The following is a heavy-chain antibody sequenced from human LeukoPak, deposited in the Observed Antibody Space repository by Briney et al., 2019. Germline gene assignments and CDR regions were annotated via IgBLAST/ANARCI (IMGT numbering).Heavy chain of an antibody. Sequence: SVKVSCRASGGTFSSYAISWVRQAPGQGLEWMGGIIPIFGTANYAQKFQGRVTITADESTSTAYMELSSLRSEDTAVYYCAREAPYSGKFDYWGQGTLVTVSS. D-gene: IGHD6-13*01. V-gene: IGHV1-69*13. CDR2: IIPIFGTA. CDR1: GGTFSSYA. CDR3: AREAPYSGKFDY. J-gene: IGHJ4*02.